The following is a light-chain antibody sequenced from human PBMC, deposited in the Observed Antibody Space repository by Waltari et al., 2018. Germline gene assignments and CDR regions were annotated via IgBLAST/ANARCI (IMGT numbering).Light chain of an antibody. CDR2: SDS. Sequence: SYELTQPSSVSVSPGQTARITCSGDVLGKKFIRWFQQKPGQSPVLLIFSDSERPSGIPGGFSGSSSGTTVTLTISGAQVEDEADYYCFTVDDNSLRLFGGGTKLTVL. CDR3: FTVDDNSLRL. CDR1: VLGKKF. V-gene: IGLV3-27*01. J-gene: IGLJ2*01.